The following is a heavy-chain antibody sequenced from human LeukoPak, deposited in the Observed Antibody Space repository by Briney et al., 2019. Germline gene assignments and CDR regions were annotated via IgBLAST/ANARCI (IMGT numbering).Heavy chain of an antibody. V-gene: IGHV3-30*02. CDR1: GFTFSSYA. J-gene: IGHJ3*02. CDR2: IRYDGSNK. Sequence: GGSLRLSCAASGFTFSSYAMHWVRQAPGMGLEWVAFIRYDGSNKYYADSVRGRLTISRDNSKNTLYLQMNSLRADDTAVYYCAKSLLTTATGTGRAFDIWGQGTMVTVSS. CDR3: AKSLLTTATGTGRAFDI. D-gene: IGHD1-1*01.